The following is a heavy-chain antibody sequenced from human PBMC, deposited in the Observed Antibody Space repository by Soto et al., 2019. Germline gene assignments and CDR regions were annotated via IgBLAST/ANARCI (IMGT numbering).Heavy chain of an antibody. CDR3: ASFVGANSLYYYYGMHV. CDR1: GGSFSGYY. D-gene: IGHD1-26*01. V-gene: IGHV4-34*01. J-gene: IGHJ6*02. Sequence: SETLSLTCAVYGGSFSGYYWSWIRQPPGKGLEWIGEINHSGSTNYNPSLKSRVTISVDTSKNQFSLKLRSVTAADTAVYYCASFVGANSLYYYYGMHVWGPGTTLTVYS. CDR2: INHSGST.